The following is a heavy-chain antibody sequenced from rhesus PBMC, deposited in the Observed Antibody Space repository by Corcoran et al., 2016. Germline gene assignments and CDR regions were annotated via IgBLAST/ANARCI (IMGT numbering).Heavy chain of an antibody. Sequence: EVQLVESGGGLVQPGGSLTLSCEASGFTFSNYYIHWVRQAQGKGLEWVGLTKNKANGYTTEDTTAVKGRFTISRDDSKNTLYLQMSSLRTEDTALYYCSKGSDTVNTIFDFWGQGGLVTVSS. CDR2: TKNKANGYTT. CDR3: SKGSDTVNTIFDF. J-gene: IGHJ4*01. V-gene: IGHV3-13*01. D-gene: IGHD4-23*01. CDR1: GFTFSNYY.